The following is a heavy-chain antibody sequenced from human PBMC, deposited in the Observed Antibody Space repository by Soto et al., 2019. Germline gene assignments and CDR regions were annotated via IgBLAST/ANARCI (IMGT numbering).Heavy chain of an antibody. CDR1: GFTFATKD. J-gene: IGHJ3*01. CDR2: MNPNSGNT. V-gene: IGHV1-8*01. D-gene: IGHD3-16*02. CDR3: ARGTRVVSL. Sequence: AASVQVSCKASGFTFATKDINWVRQATGQGLEWMGWMNPNSGNTGYAQKFQGRVTMTRNTAISTAYMELSSLRSEDTAVYFCARGTRVVSLWGQGTMVTVSS.